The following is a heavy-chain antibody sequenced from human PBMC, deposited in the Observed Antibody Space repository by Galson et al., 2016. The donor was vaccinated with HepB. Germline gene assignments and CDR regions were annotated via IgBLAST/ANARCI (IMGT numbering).Heavy chain of an antibody. J-gene: IGHJ5*01. V-gene: IGHV3-7*01. CDR2: INHDGSEI. Sequence: SLRLSCATTTFAFSRTWMTWVRQAPGKGLEWVANINHDGSEIHYVDSVKGRFTFSRDNAKNSLYLEMTSLSAEDTAVYYCARGSWAPFESWGQGTLVTVSS. D-gene: IGHD3-10*01. CDR1: TFAFSRTW. CDR3: ARGSWAPFES.